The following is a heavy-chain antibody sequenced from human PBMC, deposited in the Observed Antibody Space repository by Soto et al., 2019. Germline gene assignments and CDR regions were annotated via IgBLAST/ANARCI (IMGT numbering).Heavy chain of an antibody. CDR1: GFTFDDYA. V-gene: IGHV3-7*03. Sequence: PGGSLRLSCAASGFTFDDYAMHWVRQAPGKGLEWVANIKQDRSEKCYVDTVKGRFTISRDNAKNSLYLQMNSLRAEDTAVYYCARSSGRLRPPAYYYYGMDVWGQGTTVTVSS. J-gene: IGHJ6*02. D-gene: IGHD6-19*01. CDR3: ARSSGRLRPPAYYYYGMDV. CDR2: IKQDRSEK.